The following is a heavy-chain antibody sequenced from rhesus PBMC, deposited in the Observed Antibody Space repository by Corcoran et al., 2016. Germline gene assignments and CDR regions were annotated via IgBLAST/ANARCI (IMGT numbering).Heavy chain of an antibody. D-gene: IGHD2-21*01. CDR3: ARERVGLVVVAIDGLDS. Sequence: QLQLQESGPGLVKPSETLSLTCAVSGGSISSTYWSWIRQPPGQGLAWIGRISGRGGSTDYNPSLKSRVTISTDTSKNQFSRKLSSVTAADTAVYYCARERVGLVVVAIDGLDSWGQGVVVTVSS. J-gene: IGHJ6*01. V-gene: IGHV4-173*01. CDR1: GGSISSTY. CDR2: ISGRGGST.